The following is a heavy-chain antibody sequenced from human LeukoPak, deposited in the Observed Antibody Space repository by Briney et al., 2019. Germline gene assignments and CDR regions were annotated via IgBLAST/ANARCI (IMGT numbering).Heavy chain of an antibody. Sequence: PSETLSLTCAVYGGSFSGYYWSWIRQPPGKGLEWIGEINHSGSTNYNPSLKSRVTISVDTSKNQFSLKLSSVTAADTAVYYCARYSGYDRHFDYWGQGTLVTVSS. CDR3: ARYSGYDRHFDY. V-gene: IGHV4-34*01. CDR2: INHSGST. CDR1: GGSFSGYY. D-gene: IGHD5-12*01. J-gene: IGHJ4*02.